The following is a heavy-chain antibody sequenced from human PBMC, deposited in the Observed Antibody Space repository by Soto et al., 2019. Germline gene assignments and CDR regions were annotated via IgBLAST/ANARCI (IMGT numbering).Heavy chain of an antibody. CDR3: ASGGSTVTREFDY. J-gene: IGHJ4*02. D-gene: IGHD4-17*01. Sequence: ASVKVSCKASGYTFTGFYMHWVRQAPGQGLEWTGWINPNSGDTEYAQNFQGWVTMTRDTSISTAYMELNRLKSDDTAVYYCASGGSTVTREFDYWGQGTLVSVS. CDR1: GYTFTGFY. V-gene: IGHV1-2*04. CDR2: INPNSGDT.